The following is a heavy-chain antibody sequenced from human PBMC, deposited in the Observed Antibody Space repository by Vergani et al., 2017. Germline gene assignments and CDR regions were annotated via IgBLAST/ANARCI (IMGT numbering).Heavy chain of an antibody. D-gene: IGHD6-13*01. CDR2: INPNSGGT. CDR3: ARERIAAARNWFDP. V-gene: IGHV1-2*02. J-gene: IGHJ5*02. CDR1: GYTFTGYY. Sequence: QVQLVQSGAEVKKPGASVKVSCKASGYTFTGYYMHWVRQAPGQGLEWMGWINPNSGGTNYAQKFQGRVTMTRDTSTSTVYMELSSLRSEDTAVYYCARERIAAARNWFDPWGQGTLVTVSS.